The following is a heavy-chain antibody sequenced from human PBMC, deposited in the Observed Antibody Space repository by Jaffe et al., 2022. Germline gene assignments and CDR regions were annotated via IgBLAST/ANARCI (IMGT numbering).Heavy chain of an antibody. D-gene: IGHD2-15*01. CDR3: TRGSEGGGSSWIDY. V-gene: IGHV1-2*06. CDR2: INPNNGGT. Sequence: QVQLVQSGAEVKKSGASVKVSCKASGYTFTGYYMHWVRQAPGQGLEWMGRINPNNGGTNYAQKFQGRVTMTRDTSISTAYLELSSLRSDDTAVYYCTRGSEGGGSSWIDYWGQGTLVTVSS. J-gene: IGHJ4*02. CDR1: GYTFTGYY.